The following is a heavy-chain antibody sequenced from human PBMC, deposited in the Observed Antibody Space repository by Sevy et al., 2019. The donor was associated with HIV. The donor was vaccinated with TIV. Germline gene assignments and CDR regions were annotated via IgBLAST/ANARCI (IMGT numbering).Heavy chain of an antibody. CDR1: GGSFSGYY. D-gene: IGHD1-26*01. CDR3: AKTKIIVGATEGFDY. CDR2: INHSGST. J-gene: IGHJ4*02. V-gene: IGHV4-34*01. Sequence: SETLSLTCAVYGGSFSGYYWSWIRQPPGKGLEWIGEINHSGSTNYNPSLKSRVTISVDTSKNQFSLKLSSVTAADTAVYYCAKTKIIVGATEGFDYWGQGTLVTVSS.